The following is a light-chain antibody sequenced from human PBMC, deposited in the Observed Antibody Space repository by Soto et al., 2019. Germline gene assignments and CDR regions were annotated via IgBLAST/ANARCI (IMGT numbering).Light chain of an antibody. CDR3: QQFSSYPLT. CDR2: DAS. CDR1: QTVRNNY. J-gene: IGKJ4*01. Sequence: VLTQSPGTLSLSPGERATLSCKASQTVRNNYLAWYQQKPGQAPRLLIYDASSRATGIPDRFRGGGSGTDSTLTISRLEPEVFAEYFCQQFSSYPLTFGGGTKVDIK. V-gene: IGKV3-20*01.